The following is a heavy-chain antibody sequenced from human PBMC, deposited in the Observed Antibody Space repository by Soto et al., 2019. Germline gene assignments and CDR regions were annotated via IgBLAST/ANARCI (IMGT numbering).Heavy chain of an antibody. Sequence: ASVKVSCKASGYTFTGYYMHWVRQAPGQGLEWMGWINPNSGGTNYAQKFQGRVTMTRDTSISTAYMELSRLRSDDTAVYYCARAVWRQLVRHWFDPWGQGTLVTVSS. V-gene: IGHV1-2*02. CDR1: GYTFTGYY. J-gene: IGHJ5*02. CDR3: ARAVWRQLVRHWFDP. CDR2: INPNSGGT. D-gene: IGHD6-13*01.